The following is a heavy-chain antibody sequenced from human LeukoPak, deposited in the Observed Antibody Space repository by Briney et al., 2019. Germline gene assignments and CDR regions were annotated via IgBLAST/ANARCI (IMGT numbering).Heavy chain of an antibody. CDR2: INHSGST. CDR3: ARHRRGAVAGRTRLFDY. CDR1: GFTFSDYY. J-gene: IGHJ4*02. Sequence: GSLRLSCAASGFTFSDYYMSWIRQAPGKGLEWIGEINHSGSTNYNPSLKSRVTISVDTSKNQFSLKLSSVTAADTAVYYCARHRRGAVAGRTRLFDYWGQGTLVTVSS. D-gene: IGHD6-19*01. V-gene: IGHV4-34*01.